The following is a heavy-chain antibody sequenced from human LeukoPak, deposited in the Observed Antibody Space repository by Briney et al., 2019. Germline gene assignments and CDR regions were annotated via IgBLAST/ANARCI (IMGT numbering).Heavy chain of an antibody. J-gene: IGHJ6*03. CDR2: INPNSGGT. D-gene: IGHD1-7*01. V-gene: IGHV1-2*02. CDR1: GYTFTCYY. CDR3: ARVRTGTTVYLDV. Sequence: GASVKVSCKASGYTFTCYYMHWVRQAPGQGLEWMGWINPNSGGTNYAQKFQGRVTMTRHTSVSTAYMELSRLRSDDTAVYYCARVRTGTTVYLDVWGKGTTVTVSS.